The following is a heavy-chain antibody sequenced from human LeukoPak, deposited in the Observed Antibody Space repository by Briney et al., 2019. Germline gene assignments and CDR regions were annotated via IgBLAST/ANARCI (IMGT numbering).Heavy chain of an antibody. V-gene: IGHV3-11*01. Sequence: GGSLRLSCAASGFTFNDYYMSWIRQAPGKGLEWLSYVNIGGTNTHYAGSVKGRFTISRDNAKKSLYLEMNNLRAEDTAVYYCATDGAGFDTWGQGVLVTVSS. CDR1: GFTFNDYY. J-gene: IGHJ5*02. CDR3: ATDGAGFDT. CDR2: VNIGGTNT.